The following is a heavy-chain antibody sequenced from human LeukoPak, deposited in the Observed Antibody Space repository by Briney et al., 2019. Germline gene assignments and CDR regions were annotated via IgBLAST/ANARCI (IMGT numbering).Heavy chain of an antibody. Sequence: ASVKVSCKVSGYTFTDYYMHWVQQAPGKGLEWLGLVDPEDGETIYAEKFQGRVTITADTSTDTAYMELSSMISEDTAVYYCARGPLAGEFFDYMDVWGKGTTVTVSS. V-gene: IGHV1-69-2*01. D-gene: IGHD6-19*01. CDR1: GYTFTDYY. CDR2: VDPEDGET. CDR3: ARGPLAGEFFDYMDV. J-gene: IGHJ6*03.